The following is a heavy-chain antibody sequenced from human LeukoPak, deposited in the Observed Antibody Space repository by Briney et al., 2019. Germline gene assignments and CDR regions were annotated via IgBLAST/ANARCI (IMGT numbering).Heavy chain of an antibody. CDR1: GFTFSSYN. CDR3: ARGEQLGFPDY. J-gene: IGHJ4*02. CDR2: ISSSSSYI. D-gene: IGHD6-13*01. Sequence: PGGSLRLSCAASGFTFSSYNMNWVRQAPGKWLEWVSSISSSSSYIYYADSVKGRFTISRDNAKNSLYLQMNNLRAEDTAVYYCARGEQLGFPDYWGQGTLSPSPQ. V-gene: IGHV3-21*01.